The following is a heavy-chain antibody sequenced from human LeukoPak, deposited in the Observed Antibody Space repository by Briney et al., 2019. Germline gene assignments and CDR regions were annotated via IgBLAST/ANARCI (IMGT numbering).Heavy chain of an antibody. J-gene: IGHJ4*02. V-gene: IGHV4-34*01. D-gene: IGHD3-10*01. CDR2: INHSGST. CDR1: GGSLSGYY. Sequence: SETLSLTCAVYGGSLSGYYWSLIRQPPGKGLEWIGEINHSGSTNYNPSLKSRLTISIDTSKNQFSLKLSSVTAADTAVYYCARGDPYYHGSGSYSPYYFDYWGQGTLVTVSS. CDR3: ARGDPYYHGSGSYSPYYFDY.